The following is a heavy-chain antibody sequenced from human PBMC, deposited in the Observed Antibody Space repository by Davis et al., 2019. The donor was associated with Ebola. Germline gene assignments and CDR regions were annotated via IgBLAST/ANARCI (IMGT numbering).Heavy chain of an antibody. CDR3: ARETYSSGWYILY. CDR1: GFTFSSYG. CDR2: IWYDGSNK. V-gene: IGHV3-33*08. D-gene: IGHD6-19*01. J-gene: IGHJ4*02. Sequence: GGSLRLSCAASGFTFSSYGMHWVRQAPGKGLEWVAVIWYDGSNKYYADSVKSRFTISRDNSKNTLYLQMNSLRAEDTAVYYCARETYSSGWYILYWGQGTLVTVSS.